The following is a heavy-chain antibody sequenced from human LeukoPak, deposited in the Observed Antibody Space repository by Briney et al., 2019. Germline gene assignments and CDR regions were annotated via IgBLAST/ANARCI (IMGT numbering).Heavy chain of an antibody. D-gene: IGHD2-21*02. V-gene: IGHV3-43D*03. J-gene: IGHJ4*02. CDR2: ISWDGATT. CDR3: SRARSASHNCGGDCYPYFDY. Sequence: PGGTLRLSCAASGFTFSSYGMTWVRQAPEKGLEWVALISWDGATTYYADSVKGRFNISRDNSKNSLYLQMNSLRAEDTAFYYCSRARSASHNCGGDCYPYFDYWGRGTLVTVSS. CDR1: GFTFSSYG.